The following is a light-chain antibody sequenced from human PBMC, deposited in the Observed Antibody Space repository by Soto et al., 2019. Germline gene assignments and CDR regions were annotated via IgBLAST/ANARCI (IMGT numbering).Light chain of an antibody. CDR2: DVS. CDR3: SSYTSSSTPGV. Sequence: QSALTQPASVSGSPGQSITISCTGTSSDVGGYNYVSWYQQHPGKAPKLMIYDVSNRPSGVSNRFSGSKSGNTASLTISGRQAEDEADYYCSSYTSSSTPGVFGGGTQLTVL. CDR1: SSDVGGYNY. J-gene: IGLJ7*01. V-gene: IGLV2-14*01.